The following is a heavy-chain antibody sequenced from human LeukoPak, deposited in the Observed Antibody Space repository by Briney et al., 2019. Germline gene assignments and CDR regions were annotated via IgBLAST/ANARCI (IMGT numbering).Heavy chain of an antibody. D-gene: IGHD5-18*01. CDR2: IYYSGST. J-gene: IGHJ5*02. CDR1: GGPISSSSYY. V-gene: IGHV4-39*01. Sequence: SETLSLTCTVSGGPISSSSYYWGWIRQPPGKGLEWIGSIYYSGSTYYNPSLKSRVTISVDTSKNQFSLKLSSVTAADTAVYYCARLATAMVTSSWFDPWGQGTLVTVSS. CDR3: ARLATAMVTSSWFDP.